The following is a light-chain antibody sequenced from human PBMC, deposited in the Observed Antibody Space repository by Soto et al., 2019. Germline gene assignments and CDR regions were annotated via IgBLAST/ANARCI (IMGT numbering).Light chain of an antibody. Sequence: QSVLTQPVSVSGSPGQSITISCTGSSSDVGAYNFVSWYQQHPGKAPKLIIHEVSNRPSGVSNRFSGSKSGNTASLTISGLQAEDEADYYCSSHGGSLSASYVFGTGTKVTVL. CDR1: SSDVGAYNF. J-gene: IGLJ1*01. CDR2: EVS. V-gene: IGLV2-14*01. CDR3: SSHGGSLSASYV.